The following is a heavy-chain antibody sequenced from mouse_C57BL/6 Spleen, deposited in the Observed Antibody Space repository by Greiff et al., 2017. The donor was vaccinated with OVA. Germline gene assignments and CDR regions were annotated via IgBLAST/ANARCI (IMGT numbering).Heavy chain of an antibody. CDR2: IHPNSGST. CDR1: GYTFTSYW. V-gene: IGHV1-64*01. Sequence: QVQLQQPGAELVKPGASVKLSCKASGYTFTSYWMHWVKQRPGQGLEWIGMIHPNSGSTNYNEKFKSKATLTVDKSSSTAYMQLSSLTSEDSAVYYCARRDHYDYDEDYWGQGTTLTVSS. CDR3: ARRDHYDYDEDY. J-gene: IGHJ2*01. D-gene: IGHD2-4*01.